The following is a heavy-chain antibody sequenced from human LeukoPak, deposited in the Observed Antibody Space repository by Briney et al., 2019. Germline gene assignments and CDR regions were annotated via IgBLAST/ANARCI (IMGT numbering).Heavy chain of an antibody. J-gene: IGHJ4*02. V-gene: IGHV1-2*02. CDR2: INPNSGGT. Sequence: GASVKVSCKASGYSFTNYGITWVRQAPGQGLEWMGWINPNSGGTNYAQKFQGRVTMTRDTSISTAYMELSRLRSDDTAVYYCARDSGSYYPGYWGQGTLVTVSS. D-gene: IGHD1-26*01. CDR3: ARDSGSYYPGY. CDR1: GYSFTNYG.